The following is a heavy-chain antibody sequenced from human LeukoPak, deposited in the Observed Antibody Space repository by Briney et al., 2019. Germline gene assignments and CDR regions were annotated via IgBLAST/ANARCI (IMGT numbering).Heavy chain of an antibody. CDR1: GDSFSSNSAA. V-gene: IGHV6-1*01. CDR3: ARVPRISHYGMDV. Sequence: SQTLSLTRSISGDSFSSNSAAWNWIRQSPSRGLEWLGRTYYRSKWYNDYAVSVKSRITINPDTSKNQFSLQLNSVTPEDTAVYYCARVPRISHYGMDVWGKGTTVTVSS. J-gene: IGHJ6*04. CDR2: TYYRSKWYN. D-gene: IGHD1-14*01.